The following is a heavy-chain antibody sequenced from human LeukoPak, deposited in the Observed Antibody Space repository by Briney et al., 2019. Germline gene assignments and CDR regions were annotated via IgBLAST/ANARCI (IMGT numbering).Heavy chain of an antibody. V-gene: IGHV4-38-2*02. J-gene: IGHJ3*02. CDR1: GSSFRSGHY. CDR3: ARTVVTATIDGFQI. CDR2: VHETGYA. Sequence: SETLSLTCSVSGSSFRSGHYWGWIRQSSGEGLEWIGNVHETGYANYNPSLRSRVTISVDPSKSQFSLRLTSVTAADTAVYYCARTVVTATIDGFQIWGQGTMVTVSS. D-gene: IGHD2-21*02.